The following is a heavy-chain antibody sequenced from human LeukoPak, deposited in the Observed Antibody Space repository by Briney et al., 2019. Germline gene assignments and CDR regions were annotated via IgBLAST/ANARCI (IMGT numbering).Heavy chain of an antibody. D-gene: IGHD6-19*01. CDR2: IYTSGST. CDR3: ARWDDSAWAFGN. J-gene: IGHJ4*02. V-gene: IGHV4-61*09. CDR1: GDSIISNDFY. Sequence: PSQTLSLTCSVSGDSIISNDFYWNWIRQPAGKGLEWIGHIYTSGSTNYNPSLKSRVTISVDTSKNQFSLKLSSVTAADTAVYYCARWDDSAWAFGNWGPGTLVTVSS.